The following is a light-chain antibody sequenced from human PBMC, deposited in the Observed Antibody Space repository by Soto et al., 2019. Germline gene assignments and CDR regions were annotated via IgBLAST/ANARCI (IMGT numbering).Light chain of an antibody. CDR2: GAS. J-gene: IGKJ4*01. CDR3: QQYSSLPLT. V-gene: IGKV3-20*01. CDR1: QSVSRSY. Sequence: ESVLTQSPGTLSLSPGERATLSCRASQSVSRSYLAWYQQKPGQAPRLLIYGASSRATGIPDRFSGSGSGTDFTLTISRLEPEDFALYYCQQYSSLPLTFGGGTKVDIK.